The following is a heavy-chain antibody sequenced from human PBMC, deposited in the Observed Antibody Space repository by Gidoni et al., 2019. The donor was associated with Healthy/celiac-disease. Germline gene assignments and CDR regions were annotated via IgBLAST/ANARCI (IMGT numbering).Heavy chain of an antibody. Sequence: EVQLVESGGGLIQPGGSLRLSCADSGFTVSSNYMSWVRQAPGKGLEWVSVIYSGGSTYYADSVKGRFTIARDNSKNTLYLQMNSLRAEDTAVYYCARDGGSGWYGVAFDIWGQGTMVTVSS. J-gene: IGHJ3*02. CDR2: IYSGGST. V-gene: IGHV3-53*01. D-gene: IGHD6-19*01. CDR1: GFTVSSNY. CDR3: ARDGGSGWYGVAFDI.